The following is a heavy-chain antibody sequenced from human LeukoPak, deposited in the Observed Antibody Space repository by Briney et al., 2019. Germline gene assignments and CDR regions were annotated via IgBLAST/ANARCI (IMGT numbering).Heavy chain of an antibody. V-gene: IGHV3-21*04. J-gene: IGHJ4*02. D-gene: IGHD3-9*01. CDR3: ARDTTPTGYYLGIFDY. CDR2: ITSSSSYI. Sequence: PGGSLRLSCAASGFTFSSYSMNWVRQAPGKGLEWVSSITSSSSYIYYADSVKGRFTISRDNSKNTLYLQMDSLRAEDTAVYYCARDTTPTGYYLGIFDYWGQGTLVTVSS. CDR1: GFTFSSYS.